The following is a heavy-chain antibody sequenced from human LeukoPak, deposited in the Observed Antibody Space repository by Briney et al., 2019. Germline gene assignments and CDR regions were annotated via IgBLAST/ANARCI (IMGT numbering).Heavy chain of an antibody. CDR1: GGSFSGYY. CDR3: SSGRYNWNY. J-gene: IGHJ4*02. D-gene: IGHD1-20*01. V-gene: IGHV4-34*01. Sequence: SETLSLTCAVYGGSFSGYYWSWIRQPLGKGLEWIGEINHSGSTNYNPSLKSRVTISVDTSKNQFSLKLSSVTAADTAVYYCSSGRYNWNYWGQGTLVTVSS. CDR2: INHSGST.